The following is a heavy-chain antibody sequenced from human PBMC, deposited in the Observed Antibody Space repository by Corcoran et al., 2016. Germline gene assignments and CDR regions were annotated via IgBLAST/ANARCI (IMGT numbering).Heavy chain of an antibody. D-gene: IGHD3-3*01. V-gene: IGHV4-59*01. J-gene: IGHJ5*02. CDR2: IYYSGST. CDR1: GGSINSDY. Sequence: QVQLQESGPGLVKPSETLSLTCTVSGGSINSDYWSWIRQPPGKGLEGIGYIYYSGSTNYNPSLKSRVTISVDTSKNQFSLTLSSVTAADTAGYYGARVGYDFWSGYQGNWFDPWGQGTLVTVSS. CDR3: ARVGYDFWSGYQGNWFDP.